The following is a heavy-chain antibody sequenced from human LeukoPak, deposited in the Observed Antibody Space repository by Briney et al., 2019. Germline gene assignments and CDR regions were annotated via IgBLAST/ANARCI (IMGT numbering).Heavy chain of an antibody. J-gene: IGHJ3*02. D-gene: IGHD1-26*01. CDR2: INSDGSST. CDR3: ARVGIVGATMIDAFDI. Sequence: GGSLRLSCAASGFTLSSYWMHWVRQAPGKGQVWVSRINSDGSSTSYADSVKGRFTISRDNAKNTLYLQMNSLRAEDTAVYYCARVGIVGATMIDAFDIWGQGTMVTVSS. V-gene: IGHV3-74*01. CDR1: GFTLSSYW.